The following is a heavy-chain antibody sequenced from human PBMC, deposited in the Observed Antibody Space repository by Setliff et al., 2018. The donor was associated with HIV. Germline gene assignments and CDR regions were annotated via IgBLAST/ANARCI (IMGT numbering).Heavy chain of an antibody. CDR3: ALASIVSTARWNH. CDR2: INPNSGAT. V-gene: IGHV1-2*02. J-gene: IGHJ4*02. CDR1: GYTFSGYY. Sequence: ASVKVSCKASGYTFSGYYLHWVRRAPGQGLGWTGWINPNSGATNYAQSFQGRVTMTRDTSISTAYMDLSSLTSDDTAVYYCALASIVSTARWNHWGRGTAVTVSS. D-gene: IGHD1-26*01.